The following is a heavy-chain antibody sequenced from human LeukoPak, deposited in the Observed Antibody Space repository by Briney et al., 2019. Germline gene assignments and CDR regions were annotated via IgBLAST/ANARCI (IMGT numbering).Heavy chain of an antibody. CDR1: GFTVSGNH. CDR2: IYTGGNT. CDR3: AVAGDYAVDS. J-gene: IGHJ4*02. Sequence: GGSLRLSCAASGFTVSGNHMSWVRRAPGKGLEWVSIIYTGGNTYYADSVKGRFTASRDNSKNTVHLQMNSLGAEDTAVYYSAVAGDYAVDSWGQGTLVTVSS. D-gene: IGHD4-17*01. V-gene: IGHV3-53*01.